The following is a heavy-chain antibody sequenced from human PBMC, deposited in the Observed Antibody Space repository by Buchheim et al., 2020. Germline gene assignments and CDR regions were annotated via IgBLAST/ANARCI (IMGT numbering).Heavy chain of an antibody. CDR3: AHRGSTTLYRWFDP. CDR2: IYWNDEK. CDR1: GFSLSTSGVG. Sequence: QITLKESGPTLVKPTQTLTLTCTFSGFSLSTSGVGVGWSRQPPGKALEWLALIYWNDEKYYSPSLKSRLTITKTTSKNQVVLTMANMDPVDTATYYGAHRGSTTLYRWFDPWGQGIL. J-gene: IGHJ5*02. D-gene: IGHD4-11*01. V-gene: IGHV2-5*01.